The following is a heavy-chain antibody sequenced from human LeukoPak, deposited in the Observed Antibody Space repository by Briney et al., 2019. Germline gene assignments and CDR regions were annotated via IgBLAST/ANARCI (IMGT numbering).Heavy chain of an antibody. CDR3: ARDLHYYVAMDV. CDR2: ISSSSSYI. CDR1: GFTVSSNY. V-gene: IGHV3-21*04. J-gene: IGHJ6*02. Sequence: GGSLRLSCAASGFTVSSNYMSWVRQAPGKGLEWVSSISSSSSYIYYADSVKGRFTISRDNAKNSLYLQMNSLRAEDTALYYCARDLHYYVAMDVWGQGTTVTVSS. D-gene: IGHD3-10*02.